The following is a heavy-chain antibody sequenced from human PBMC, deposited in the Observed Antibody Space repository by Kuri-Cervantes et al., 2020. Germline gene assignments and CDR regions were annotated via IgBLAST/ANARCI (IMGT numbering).Heavy chain of an antibody. Sequence: GESLKISCAASGFTFSSYAMSWVRQASGKGLEWVGRIRSKANSYATAYAASEKGRFTISRDDSKNTAYLQMNSLKTEDTAVYYCTRHEAGAKGYWGQGTLVTVSS. J-gene: IGHJ4*02. D-gene: IGHD1-26*01. CDR2: IRSKANSYAT. CDR1: GFTFSSYA. CDR3: TRHEAGAKGY. V-gene: IGHV3-73*01.